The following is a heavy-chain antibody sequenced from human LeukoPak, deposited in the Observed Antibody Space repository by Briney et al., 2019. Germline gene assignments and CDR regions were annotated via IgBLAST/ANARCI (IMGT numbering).Heavy chain of an antibody. D-gene: IGHD3-10*01. V-gene: IGHV1-2*02. Sequence: ASVKVSCKASGYTFTNYYMHWVRQAPGQGLEWMGWINPNSGDTIYAEKFQDRVTMTRDTSITTGYMELSRLRSDDTAMYFCARGEGRGDEARLSAYWGQGTLVTVSS. CDR2: INPNSGDT. CDR3: ARGEGRGDEARLSAY. CDR1: GYTFTNYY. J-gene: IGHJ4*02.